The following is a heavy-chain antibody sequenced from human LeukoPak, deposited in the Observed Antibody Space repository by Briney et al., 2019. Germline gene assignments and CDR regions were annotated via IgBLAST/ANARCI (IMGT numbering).Heavy chain of an antibody. D-gene: IGHD2-21*01. CDR3: ARVRARLPTIGY. V-gene: IGHV4-34*01. CDR2: ISHSGRT. CDR1: GGSFSGCY. Sequence: RSETLSLTCAVYGGSFSGCYWSWIRHPPGKGLEWIGEISHSGRTNYNPSLKSRVTISLDTSKIQVSLNLSSVTPADTAVYYCARVRARLPTIGYWVQGTLVTVSS. J-gene: IGHJ4*02.